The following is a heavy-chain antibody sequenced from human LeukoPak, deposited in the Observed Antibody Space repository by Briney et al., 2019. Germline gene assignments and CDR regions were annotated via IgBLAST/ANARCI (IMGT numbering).Heavy chain of an antibody. J-gene: IGHJ3*02. CDR2: IYTSGST. V-gene: IGHV4-61*02. D-gene: IGHD5-18*01. Sequence: PSETLSLTCTVSGGSISSGSYYWSWIRQPAGKGLEWIGRIYTSGSTNYNPSLKSRVTISVDTSKNQFSLKLSFVTAADTAVDYCGGSAWIQLWLGAFDIWGQGTMVTVSS. CDR1: GGSISSGSYY. CDR3: GGSAWIQLWLGAFDI.